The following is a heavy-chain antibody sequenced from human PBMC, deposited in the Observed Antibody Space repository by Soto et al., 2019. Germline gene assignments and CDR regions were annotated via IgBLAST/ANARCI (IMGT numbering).Heavy chain of an antibody. Sequence: GGALRLSCATSGFTFSLFTMAWVRQAPGKGLEWVSCISPSSNYMYYADSVKGRFTISRDNAKKSVYLQMNSLRAEDSAVYPGVFALVSPEGSYDTWGQGTPVTVSS. CDR3: VFALVSPEGSYDT. D-gene: IGHD3-16*01. CDR2: ISPSSNYM. CDR1: GFTFSLFT. J-gene: IGHJ5*02. V-gene: IGHV3-21*01.